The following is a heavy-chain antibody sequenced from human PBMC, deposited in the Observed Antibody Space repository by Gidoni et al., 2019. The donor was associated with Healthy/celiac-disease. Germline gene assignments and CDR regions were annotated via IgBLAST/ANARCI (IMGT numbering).Heavy chain of an antibody. J-gene: IGHJ5*02. CDR3: ARDIAVAGNWFDP. V-gene: IGHV3-33*01. CDR2: IWYDGSNK. Sequence: QVQLVESGGGVVQPGRSLRLSCAASGFTFSSYGMHWVRQAPGKGLEWVAVIWYDGSNKYYADSVKGRFTIFRDNSKNTLYLQMNSLRAEDTAVYYCARDIAVAGNWFDPWGQGTLVTVSS. D-gene: IGHD6-19*01. CDR1: GFTFSSYG.